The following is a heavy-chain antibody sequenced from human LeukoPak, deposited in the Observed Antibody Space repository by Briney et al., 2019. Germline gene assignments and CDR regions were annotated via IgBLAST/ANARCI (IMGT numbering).Heavy chain of an antibody. CDR1: GFTFSSYG. V-gene: IGHV3-30*02. Sequence: PGGSLRLSCAASGFTFSSYGMHWVSQAPGKGLEWMTFIRYDGSNKYYADSVKGRFTISRDNSKNTLYLQMNSLRAEDTAVYYCAKDREYSSGWPRVDYWGQGTLVTVSS. CDR2: IRYDGSNK. CDR3: AKDREYSSGWPRVDY. D-gene: IGHD6-19*01. J-gene: IGHJ4*02.